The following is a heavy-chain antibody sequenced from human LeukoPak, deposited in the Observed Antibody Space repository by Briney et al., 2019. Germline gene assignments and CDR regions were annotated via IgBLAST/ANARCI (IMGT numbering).Heavy chain of an antibody. J-gene: IGHJ6*03. D-gene: IGHD3-3*01. Sequence: ASVKVSCKASGYTFTSYGISWVRQAPGQGLEWMGWISAYNGNTNYAQKLQGRVTMTTDTSTSTAYMELRSLRSDDTAVYYCARRPLGGDFWSGYSDMDVWGKGTTVTVSS. CDR1: GYTFTSYG. CDR3: ARRPLGGDFWSGYSDMDV. CDR2: ISAYNGNT. V-gene: IGHV1-18*01.